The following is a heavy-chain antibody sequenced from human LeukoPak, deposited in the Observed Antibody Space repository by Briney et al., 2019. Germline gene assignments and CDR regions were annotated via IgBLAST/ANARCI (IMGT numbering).Heavy chain of an antibody. CDR3: ARDREGGYSYGFDAFDI. CDR1: GGSISSYY. V-gene: IGHV4-59*01. CDR2: IYYSGST. Sequence: SETLSLTCTVSGGSISSYYWSWIRQPPGKGLEWIGYIYYSGSTNYNPSLKSRVTISVDTSKNQFSLKLSSVTAADTAVYYCARDREGGYSYGFDAFDIWGQGTMVTVSS. D-gene: IGHD5-18*01. J-gene: IGHJ3*02.